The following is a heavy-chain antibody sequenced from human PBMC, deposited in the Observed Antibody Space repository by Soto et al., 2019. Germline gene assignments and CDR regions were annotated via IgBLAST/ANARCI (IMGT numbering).Heavy chain of an antibody. CDR3: ARPLWRDDYNWGYFDL. Sequence: QVQLVESGGGVVQPGRSLRLSCAASGFTFSSYAMHWVRQAPGKGLEWVAGISYDGSNKYYADSVKGRFTLSRDNSKNTLYLQMNSLRAEDTAVYYCARPLWRDDYNWGYFDLWGRGTLVTVSS. CDR2: ISYDGSNK. CDR1: GFTFSSYA. V-gene: IGHV3-30-3*01. J-gene: IGHJ2*01. D-gene: IGHD4-4*01.